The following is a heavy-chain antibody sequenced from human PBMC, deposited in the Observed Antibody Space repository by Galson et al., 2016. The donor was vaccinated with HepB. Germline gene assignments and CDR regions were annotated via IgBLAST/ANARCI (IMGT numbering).Heavy chain of an antibody. J-gene: IGHJ6*02. CDR2: ISGSGGNT. Sequence: SLRLSCAASGFTFSNYAMTWVRRAPGKGLEWVSGISGSGGNTYYADSVKGRFTISRDNSKNTLFLQIHSLRAEDTAVYYGSKVPCRHYGAGAGYGMDVWGQGTTVTVSS. CDR1: GFTFSNYA. CDR3: SKVPCRHYGAGAGYGMDV. V-gene: IGHV3-23*01. D-gene: IGHD3-10*01.